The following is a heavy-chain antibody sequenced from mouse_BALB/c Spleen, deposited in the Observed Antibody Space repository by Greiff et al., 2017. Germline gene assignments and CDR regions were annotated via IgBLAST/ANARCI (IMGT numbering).Heavy chain of an antibody. V-gene: IGHV1-14*01. CDR2: INPYNDGT. Sequence: VQLQQSGPELVKPGASVKMSCKASGYTFTSYVMHWVKQKPGQGLEWIGYINPYNDGTKYNEKFKGKATLTSDKSSSTAYMELSSLTSEDSAVYYCARGRRVAPMDYWGQGTSVTVSS. J-gene: IGHJ4*01. D-gene: IGHD1-1*01. CDR1: GYTFTSYV. CDR3: ARGRRVAPMDY.